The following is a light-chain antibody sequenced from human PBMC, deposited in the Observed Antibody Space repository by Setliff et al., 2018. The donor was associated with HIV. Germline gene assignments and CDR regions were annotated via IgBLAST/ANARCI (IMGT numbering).Light chain of an antibody. J-gene: IGLJ1*01. CDR3: SSYTATSTLYV. Sequence: QSVLTQPASVSGSHGQSITISCTGTSSDIGGYNYVSWYQQHPGKAPKLVISEVSNRPSGLSNRFSGSKSGDTASLTISGLQTEDEADYYCSSYTATSTLYVFGTGTKVTVL. V-gene: IGLV2-14*01. CDR2: EVS. CDR1: SSDIGGYNY.